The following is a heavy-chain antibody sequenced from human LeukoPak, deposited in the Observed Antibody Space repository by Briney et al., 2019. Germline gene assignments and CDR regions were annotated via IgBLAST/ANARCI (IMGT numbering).Heavy chain of an antibody. D-gene: IGHD4-23*01. CDR2: IYPGDSDT. J-gene: IGHJ4*02. Sequence: GESLKISSTGSGYSFTNYWIGWGRQMPGKGLGWMGIIYPGDSDTRYSPSFQGQVTISADKSISTAYLQWSSLKASDTAMYYCARRGDYGGNSALYWGQGTLVTVSS. CDR1: GYSFTNYW. CDR3: ARRGDYGGNSALY. V-gene: IGHV5-51*01.